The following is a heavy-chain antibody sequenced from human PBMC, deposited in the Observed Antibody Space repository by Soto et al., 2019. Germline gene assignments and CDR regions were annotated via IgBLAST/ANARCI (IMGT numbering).Heavy chain of an antibody. CDR3: ARLVDYGPNYYYYMDV. J-gene: IGHJ6*03. Sequence: SETLSLTCTVSGGSVSSGSYYWSWIRQPPGKGLEWIGYIYYSGSTNYNPSLKSRVTISVDTSKNQFSLKLSSVTAADTAVYYCARLVDYGPNYYYYMDVWGKGTTVTVSS. D-gene: IGHD3-16*01. V-gene: IGHV4-61*01. CDR1: GGSVSSGSYY. CDR2: IYYSGST.